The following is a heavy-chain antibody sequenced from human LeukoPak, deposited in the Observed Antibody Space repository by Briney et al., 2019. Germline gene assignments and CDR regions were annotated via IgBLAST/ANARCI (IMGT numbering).Heavy chain of an antibody. CDR3: ARYVVIIGYYYYYYMDV. CDR2: ISPSGGST. V-gene: IGHV1-46*01. J-gene: IGHJ6*03. CDR1: GYTFTSNY. D-gene: IGHD3-3*01. Sequence: ASVKVSCKAFGYTFTSNYMHWVRQAPGQGPEWMGVISPSGGSTTYAQKFQGRVTLTRDMSTSTDYLELSSLRSDDTAVYYCARYVVIIGYYYYYYMDVWGKGTTVTISS.